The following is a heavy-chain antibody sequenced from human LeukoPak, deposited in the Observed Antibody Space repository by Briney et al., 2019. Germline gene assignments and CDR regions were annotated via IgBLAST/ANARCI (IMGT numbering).Heavy chain of an antibody. D-gene: IGHD4-17*01. J-gene: IGHJ3*02. Sequence: GESLKISCKGSGYGFTSYWIGWVRQMPGKGLEWMGIIYPGDSDTRYSPSFQGQVTISADKSISTAYLQWSSLKASDTAMYYCAGVIDYGDSRKAFDIWGQGTMVTVSS. CDR1: GYGFTSYW. CDR2: IYPGDSDT. V-gene: IGHV5-51*01. CDR3: AGVIDYGDSRKAFDI.